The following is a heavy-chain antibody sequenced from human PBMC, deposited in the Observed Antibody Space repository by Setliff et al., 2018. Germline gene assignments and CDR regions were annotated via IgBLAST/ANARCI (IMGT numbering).Heavy chain of an antibody. CDR3: ARRGRGARRRTDAFDI. D-gene: IGHD3-16*01. Sequence: ETLSLTCAVYGGSFSGYYWSWIRQPPGKGLEWIGSMYYSGSTYYNPSLKSRVTISVDTSKNQFSLKLSSVTAADTAVYYCARRGRGARRRTDAFDIWGQGTMVTVSS. CDR2: MYYSGST. J-gene: IGHJ3*02. CDR1: GGSFSGYY. V-gene: IGHV4-34*01.